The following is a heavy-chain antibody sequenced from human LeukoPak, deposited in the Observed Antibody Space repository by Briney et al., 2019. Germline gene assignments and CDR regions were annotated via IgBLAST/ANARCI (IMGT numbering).Heavy chain of an antibody. CDR3: ARGPQYGYCSSASCYKARQELDY. J-gene: IGHJ4*02. CDR2: INPNSGGT. D-gene: IGHD2-2*02. CDR1: GYTFTGYY. Sequence: VASVKVSFKASGYTFTGYYMHWVRQAPGQGLEWMGWINPNSGGTNYAQKFQGRVTMTRDTSISTAYMELSRLRSDDTAVYYCARGPQYGYCSSASCYKARQELDYWGQGTLVTVSS. V-gene: IGHV1-2*02.